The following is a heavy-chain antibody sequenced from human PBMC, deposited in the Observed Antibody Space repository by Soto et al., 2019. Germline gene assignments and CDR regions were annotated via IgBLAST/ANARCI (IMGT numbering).Heavy chain of an antibody. Sequence: ASETLSLTCTVSGGSISSSDYYWGWIRRPPGKGLEWIGNIYYSGSTYYGPSLKSRITMSVDRSKSQFSLKLTSVTAADTAVYYCARLGLQLTYGMDVWGQGTTVTVSS. D-gene: IGHD5-18*01. CDR2: IYYSGST. CDR3: ARLGLQLTYGMDV. J-gene: IGHJ6*02. CDR1: GGSISSSDYY. V-gene: IGHV4-39*01.